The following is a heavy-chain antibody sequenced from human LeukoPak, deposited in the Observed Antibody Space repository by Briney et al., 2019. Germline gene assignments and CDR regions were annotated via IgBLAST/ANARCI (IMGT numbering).Heavy chain of an antibody. CDR1: GYTFTSYA. CDR3: ARGHRSCSSTSCYYYYYYMDV. V-gene: IGHV7-4-1*02. Sequence: ASVKVSCKASGYTFTSYAMNWVRQAPGQGLEWMGWINTNTGNPTYAQGFTGRFVFSLDTSVSTAYLQISSLKAEDTAVYYCARGHRSCSSTSCYYYYYYMDVWGKGTTVTVSS. D-gene: IGHD2-2*01. CDR2: INTNTGNP. J-gene: IGHJ6*03.